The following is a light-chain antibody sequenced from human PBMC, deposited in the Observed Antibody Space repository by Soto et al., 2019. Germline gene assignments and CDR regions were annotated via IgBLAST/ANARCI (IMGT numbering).Light chain of an antibody. CDR1: SSNIGAGYD. Sequence: QSVLTQPPSVSGAPGQRVTISCTGSSSNIGAGYDVHWYQQLPGTAPKLLIYGNNNRPSGVPDRFSGSKSATSDSLAITGLQAEDEADYYCQSYESSLSGGVFGGGTKLTVL. CDR3: QSYESSLSGGV. J-gene: IGLJ3*02. V-gene: IGLV1-40*01. CDR2: GNN.